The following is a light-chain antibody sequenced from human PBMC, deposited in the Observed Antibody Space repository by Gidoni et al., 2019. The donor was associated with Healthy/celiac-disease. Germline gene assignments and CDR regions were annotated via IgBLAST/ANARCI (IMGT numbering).Light chain of an antibody. V-gene: IGLV2-8*01. CDR3: SSYAGSNNLV. CDR2: EVS. Sequence: QSALTQPPSASGSPGRSVTISCTGTSSDVGGYNYVSWYQQHPGKAPKLMIYEVSKRPSGVPDRFSGSKSGNTASLTVSGLQAEDEADYYCSSYAGSNNLVFGGGTKLTVL. J-gene: IGLJ2*01. CDR1: SSDVGGYNY.